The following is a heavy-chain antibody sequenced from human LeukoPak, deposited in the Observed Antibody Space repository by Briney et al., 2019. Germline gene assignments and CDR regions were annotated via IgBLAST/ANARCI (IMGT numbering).Heavy chain of an antibody. V-gene: IGHV3-15*01. CDR3: TTPYYYGSGTITPIYYFDY. J-gene: IGHJ4*02. CDR1: GFTFSSYS. CDR2: IKSRTDGGTT. Sequence: GGSLRLSCAASGFTFSSYSMNWVRQAPGKGLEWVGRIKSRTDGGTTDYAAPVKGKFTISRDDSKNTLYLQMSSLNTEDTAVYYCTTPYYYGSGTITPIYYFDYWGQGTLVTVSS. D-gene: IGHD3-10*01.